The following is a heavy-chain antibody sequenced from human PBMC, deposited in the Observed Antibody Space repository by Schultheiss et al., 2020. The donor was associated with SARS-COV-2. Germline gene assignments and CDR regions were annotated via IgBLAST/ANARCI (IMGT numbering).Heavy chain of an antibody. CDR1: GYTFTSYD. CDR2: MNPNSGNT. D-gene: IGHD3-10*01. V-gene: IGHV1-8*01. CDR3: ARGFTMVRRRYYYYMDV. Sequence: ASVKVSCKASGYTFTSYDINWVRQATGQGLEWMGWMNPNSGNTGYAQKFQGRVTMTRNTSISTAYMELSSLRSEDTAVYYCARGFTMVRRRYYYYMDVWGQGTTVTVSS. J-gene: IGHJ6*03.